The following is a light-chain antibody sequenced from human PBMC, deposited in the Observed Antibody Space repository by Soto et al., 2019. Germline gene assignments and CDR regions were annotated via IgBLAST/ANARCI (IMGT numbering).Light chain of an antibody. J-gene: IGLJ3*02. V-gene: IGLV4-69*01. Sequence: QPVRTQSPSASASLGASVKLTCTLSRRHSSYAIAWHQQQPEKGPRYLMKLNSDGSHSKGDVIPDRFSCSSSGAERYLTISSHQSEDEADYYCQSWGTGIWVFGGGTKLTVL. CDR1: RRHSSYA. CDR3: QSWGTGIWV. CDR2: LNSDGSH.